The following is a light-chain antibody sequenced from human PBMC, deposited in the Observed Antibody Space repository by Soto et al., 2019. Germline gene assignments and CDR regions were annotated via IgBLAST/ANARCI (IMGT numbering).Light chain of an antibody. CDR1: QSVGSNF. Sequence: IVLTQSPGTLSLSPGERATLSCRASQSVGSNFLAWYQQKRGQAPRILIYAASNRASGIPDRFSGSVSGSDFTLTLSRLEPEDFAVYYCQQYGSPPWAFWQGTRVEI. J-gene: IGKJ1*01. CDR2: AAS. CDR3: QQYGSPPWA. V-gene: IGKV3-20*01.